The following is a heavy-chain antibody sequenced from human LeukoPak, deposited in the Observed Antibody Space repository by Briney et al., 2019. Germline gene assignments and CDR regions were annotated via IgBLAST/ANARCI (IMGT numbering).Heavy chain of an antibody. J-gene: IGHJ4*02. Sequence: ASVKVSCKASGYTFTSYDINWVRQATGQGLEWMGWMHPNSGNTGYAQKFQGRVTMTRNTSISTAYMELSSLRSEDTAVYYCARGLRYYDFWSGYYSDYWGQGTLVTVSS. CDR2: MHPNSGNT. D-gene: IGHD3-3*01. CDR1: GYTFTSYD. CDR3: ARGLRYYDFWSGYYSDY. V-gene: IGHV1-8*01.